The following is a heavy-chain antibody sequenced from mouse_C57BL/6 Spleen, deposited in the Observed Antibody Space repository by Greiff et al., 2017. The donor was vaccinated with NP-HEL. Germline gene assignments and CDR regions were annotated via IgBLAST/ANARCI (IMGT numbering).Heavy chain of an antibody. CDR3: ARSLRPPFAY. D-gene: IGHD1-2*01. CDR1: GYTFTDYY. V-gene: IGHV1-26*01. J-gene: IGHJ3*01. Sequence: EVQLQQSGPELVKPGASVKISCKASGYTFTDYYMNWVKQSHGKSLEWIGDINPNNGGTSYNQKFKGKATLTVDKSSSTAYMELRSLTSEDSAVYYCARSLRPPFAYWGQGTLVTVSA. CDR2: INPNNGGT.